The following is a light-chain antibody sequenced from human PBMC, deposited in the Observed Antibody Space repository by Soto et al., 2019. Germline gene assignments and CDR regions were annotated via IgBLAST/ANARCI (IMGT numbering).Light chain of an antibody. Sequence: QSVLTQPPSASGSPGQSVAISCTGTSSDVGGYNYVSWYQQHPGKAPKLMIYEVSNRPSGVSNRFSGSKSGNTASLTISGLQPQDEAEDYCSSYTSGSTTNVFGTGTKVTVL. CDR1: SSDVGGYNY. CDR2: EVS. CDR3: SSYTSGSTTNV. V-gene: IGLV2-14*01. J-gene: IGLJ1*01.